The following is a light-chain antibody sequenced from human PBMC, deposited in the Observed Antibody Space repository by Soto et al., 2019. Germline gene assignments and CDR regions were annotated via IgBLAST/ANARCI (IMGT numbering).Light chain of an antibody. V-gene: IGLV1-47*01. CDR3: ATWDDRLSGGV. CDR2: RNN. J-gene: IGLJ3*02. CDR1: TSNIGHNY. Sequence: QSVVTQPHSASGTPGQRVTISCSGSTSNIGHNYVYWYQQFPGTAPKLLIYRNNQRPSGVPDRFSGSKSGTSASLAISGLRSEDEADDYCATWDDRLSGGVFGGGTKVTVL.